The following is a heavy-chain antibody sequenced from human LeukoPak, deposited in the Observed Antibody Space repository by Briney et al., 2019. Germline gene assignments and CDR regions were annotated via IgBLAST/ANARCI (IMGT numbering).Heavy chain of an antibody. D-gene: IGHD3-10*01. CDR2: IYSGGST. CDR3: AKDSQPLWFGEFPSAAFDI. CDR1: GFTVSSNY. V-gene: IGHV3-53*01. J-gene: IGHJ3*02. Sequence: PGGSLRLSCAASGFTVSSNYMSWVRQAPGKGLEWVSVIYSGGSTYYADSVKGRFTISRDNSKNTLYLQMNSLRAEDTAVYYCAKDSQPLWFGEFPSAAFDIWGQGTMITVSS.